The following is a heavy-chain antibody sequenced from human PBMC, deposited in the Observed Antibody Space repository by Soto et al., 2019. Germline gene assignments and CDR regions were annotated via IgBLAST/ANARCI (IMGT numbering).Heavy chain of an antibody. CDR3: ASLGYCSGGSCPSYYYYYYMDV. J-gene: IGHJ6*03. Sequence: PGGSLRLSCAASGFTFSSYSMNWVRQAPGKGLEWVSSISSSSSYIYYADSVKGRFTISRDNAKNSLYLQMNSLRAEDTAVYYCASLGYCSGGSCPSYYYYYYMDVWGKGTTVTVSS. CDR2: ISSSSSYI. CDR1: GFTFSSYS. V-gene: IGHV3-21*01. D-gene: IGHD2-15*01.